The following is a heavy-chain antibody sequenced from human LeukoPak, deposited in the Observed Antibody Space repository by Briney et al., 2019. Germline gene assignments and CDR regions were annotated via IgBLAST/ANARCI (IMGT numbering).Heavy chain of an antibody. D-gene: IGHD3-10*01. V-gene: IGHV3-30*04. CDR3: ASPMVRGVMEKWFDP. Sequence: GGSLRLSCAASGLTFSSYAMHGVRQAPGKGLEWVAVISYDGSNKYYADSVKGRFTISRDNSKNTLYLQMNSLRAEDTAVYYCASPMVRGVMEKWFDPWGQGTLVTVSS. CDR1: GLTFSSYA. CDR2: ISYDGSNK. J-gene: IGHJ5*02.